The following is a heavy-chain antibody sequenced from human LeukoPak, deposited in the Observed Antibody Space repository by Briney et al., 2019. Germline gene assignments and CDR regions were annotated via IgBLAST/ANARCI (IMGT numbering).Heavy chain of an antibody. V-gene: IGHV1-18*01. Sequence: ASVKVSCKASGYTFTSYGISWVRQAPGQGLEWMGWISAYNGNTNYAQKLRGRVTMTTDTSTSTAYMELRSLRSDDTAVYYCAREMDYYDSSTPPSYWGQGTLVTVSS. D-gene: IGHD3-22*01. CDR1: GYTFTSYG. CDR2: ISAYNGNT. J-gene: IGHJ4*02. CDR3: AREMDYYDSSTPPSY.